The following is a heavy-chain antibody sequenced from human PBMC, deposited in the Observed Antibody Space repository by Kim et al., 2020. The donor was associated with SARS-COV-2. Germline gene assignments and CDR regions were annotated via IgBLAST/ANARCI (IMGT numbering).Heavy chain of an antibody. D-gene: IGHD2-21*01. J-gene: IGHJ3*02. Sequence: ADSVKGRFTISRDNSENTLDLHMNSLRVEDTAVYYCARKRGLGIYCGFDIWGQGTTVTVSS. CDR3: ARKRGLGIYCGFDI. V-gene: IGHV3-23*01.